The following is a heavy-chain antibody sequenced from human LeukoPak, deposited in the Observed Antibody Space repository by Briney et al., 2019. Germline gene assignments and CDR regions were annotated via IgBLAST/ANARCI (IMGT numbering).Heavy chain of an antibody. Sequence: GGSLRLSCAASGFTVSSNHMSWVRQAPGKGLEWVSVIYSGGSTYYADSVKGRFTISRDNSKNTLYLQMNSLRAEDTAVYYCARDEGYYDSSGYYSLQDYWGQGTLVTVSS. CDR3: ARDEGYYDSSGYYSLQDY. D-gene: IGHD3-22*01. V-gene: IGHV3-66*01. CDR2: IYSGGST. J-gene: IGHJ4*02. CDR1: GFTVSSNH.